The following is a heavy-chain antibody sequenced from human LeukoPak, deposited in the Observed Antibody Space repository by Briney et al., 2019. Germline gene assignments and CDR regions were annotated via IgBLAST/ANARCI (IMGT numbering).Heavy chain of an antibody. Sequence: ASVKVSCKASGYTFTSYYMHWVRQAPGQGLEWMGTINPSGGSTSYAQKFQGRVTMTRDTSTSTVYMELSSLRSEDTAVYYCARDDIAVAGYDYWGQGTLVTVSS. CDR2: INPSGGST. D-gene: IGHD6-19*01. CDR3: ARDDIAVAGYDY. V-gene: IGHV1-46*01. CDR1: GYTFTSYY. J-gene: IGHJ4*02.